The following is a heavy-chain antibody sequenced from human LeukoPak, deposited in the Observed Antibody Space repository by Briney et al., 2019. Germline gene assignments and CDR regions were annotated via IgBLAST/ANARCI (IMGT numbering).Heavy chain of an antibody. V-gene: IGHV4-59*12. CDR3: ARDLEYSSSPGLDY. J-gene: IGHJ4*02. Sequence: PSETLSLTCTVSGGSISSYYWSWIRQPPGKGLEWIGYIYYSGSTNYNPSLKSRVTISVDTSKNQFSLKLSSVTAADTAVYYCARDLEYSSSPGLDYWGQGTLVTVSS. CDR2: IYYSGST. D-gene: IGHD6-6*01. CDR1: GGSISSYY.